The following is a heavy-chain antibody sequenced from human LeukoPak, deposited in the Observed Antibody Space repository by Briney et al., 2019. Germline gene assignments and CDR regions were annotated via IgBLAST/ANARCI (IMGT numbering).Heavy chain of an antibody. V-gene: IGHV3-43*01. CDR3: ANLCSSTNCPLDY. CDR1: GFTFDDYT. D-gene: IGHD2-2*01. J-gene: IGHJ4*02. CDR2: ISWNGGST. Sequence: GGSLRLSCAASGFTFDDYTMHWVRQAPGKGLEWVSLISWNGGSTYYADSVKGRFTISRDNSKDSLYLQMNSLTTEDTAFYYCANLCSSTNCPLDYWGQGTLVTVSS.